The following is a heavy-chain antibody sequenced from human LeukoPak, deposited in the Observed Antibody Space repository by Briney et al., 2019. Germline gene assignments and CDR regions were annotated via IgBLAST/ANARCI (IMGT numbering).Heavy chain of an antibody. V-gene: IGHV4-39*07. J-gene: IGHJ6*03. D-gene: IGHD3-9*01. CDR1: GGSISSSSYY. CDR3: ARGGAGYDILTGYYSRVYYYYYMDV. Sequence: PSETLSLTCTVSGGSISSSSYYWGWIRQPPGKGLEWIGSIYYSGSTNYNPSLKSRVTISVDTSKNQFSLKLSSVTAADTAVYYCARGGAGYDILTGYYSRVYYYYYMDVWGKGTTVTVSS. CDR2: IYYSGST.